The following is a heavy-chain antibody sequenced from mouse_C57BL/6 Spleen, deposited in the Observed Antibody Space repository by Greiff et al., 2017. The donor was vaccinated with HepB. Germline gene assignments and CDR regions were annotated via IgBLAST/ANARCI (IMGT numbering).Heavy chain of an antibody. V-gene: IGHV3-6*01. CDR2: ISYDGST. J-gene: IGHJ3*01. D-gene: IGHD3-1*01. CDR1: GYSITSGYY. CDR3: AREGGSWFAY. Sequence: EVQLQESGPGLVKPSQSLSLTCSVTGYSITSGYYWNWIRQFPGNKLEWMGYISYDGSTNYNPSLKKRITITRDTSNNPFFLKLNSVTTEDTATYYCAREGGSWFAYWGQGTLVTVSA.